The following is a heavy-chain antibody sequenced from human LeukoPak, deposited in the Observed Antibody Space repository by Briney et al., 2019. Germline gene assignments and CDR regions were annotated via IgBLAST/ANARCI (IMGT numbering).Heavy chain of an antibody. D-gene: IGHD6-19*01. CDR1: TYTFTGYY. Sequence: GASVKVSCKASTYTFTGYYMHWVRQAPGQGLAWMGRINPDSGGTNYAQKFQGRVTMTRDTSISTAYMELSRLRSDDTAVYYCARGDSSGWHNFDYWGQGTLVTVSS. CDR3: ARGDSSGWHNFDY. CDR2: INPDSGGT. J-gene: IGHJ4*02. V-gene: IGHV1-2*02.